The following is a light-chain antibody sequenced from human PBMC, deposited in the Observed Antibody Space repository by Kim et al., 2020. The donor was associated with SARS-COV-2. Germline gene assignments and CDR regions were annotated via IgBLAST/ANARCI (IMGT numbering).Light chain of an antibody. J-gene: IGKJ2*01. CDR2: CAS. CDR3: QQYDNSSLYT. V-gene: IGKV3-20*01. CDR1: QWVTCNY. Sequence: RASLPCRPSQWVTCNYFARCQAETGETPQVLIFCASNRANGIPNKFRGSGSWAKFTLPISSLEPSDFAMYYCQQYDNSSLYTCGQGTKLEI.